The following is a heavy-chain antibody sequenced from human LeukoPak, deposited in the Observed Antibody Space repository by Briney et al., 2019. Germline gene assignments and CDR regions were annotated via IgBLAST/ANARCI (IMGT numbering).Heavy chain of an antibody. J-gene: IGHJ5*02. CDR3: ARVCYYGSGSAGNWFDP. D-gene: IGHD3-10*01. V-gene: IGHV4-30-2*01. CDR2: IYHSGST. Sequence: SETLSLTCAVSGGSISSGGYSWSWIRQPPGKGLEWIGYIYHSGSTYYNPSLKSRVTISVDRSKNQFSLKLSSVTAADTAVYYCARVCYYGSGSAGNWFDPWGQGTLVTVSS. CDR1: GGSISSGGYS.